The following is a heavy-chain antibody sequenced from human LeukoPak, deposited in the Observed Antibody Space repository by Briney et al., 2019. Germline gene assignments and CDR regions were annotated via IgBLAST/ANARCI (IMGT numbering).Heavy chain of an antibody. J-gene: IGHJ5*02. V-gene: IGHV1-8*03. D-gene: IGHD5-18*01. CDR3: ARSNTAMVAEWFDP. Sequence: GASVKVSCKASGYTFTSYDIDWVRQATGQGLEWMGWMNPNSGNTGYAQKFQGRVTITRNTSISTAYMELSSLRSEDTAVYYCARSNTAMVAEWFDPWGQGTLVTVSS. CDR2: MNPNSGNT. CDR1: GYTFTSYD.